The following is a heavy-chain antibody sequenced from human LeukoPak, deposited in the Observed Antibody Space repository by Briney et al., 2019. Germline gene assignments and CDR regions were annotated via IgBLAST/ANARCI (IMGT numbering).Heavy chain of an antibody. Sequence: KAGGSLRLSCTASGFTFGDYAMSWVRQAPGKGLEWVSSISSSSTYIYYADSMKGRFTISRDNAKNSLYLQMSSLRAEDTAVYYCARSIGYSGDFDSWGQGTLVTVSS. CDR3: ARSIGYSGDFDS. CDR2: ISSSSTYI. J-gene: IGHJ4*02. CDR1: GFTFGDYA. D-gene: IGHD5-12*01. V-gene: IGHV3-21*01.